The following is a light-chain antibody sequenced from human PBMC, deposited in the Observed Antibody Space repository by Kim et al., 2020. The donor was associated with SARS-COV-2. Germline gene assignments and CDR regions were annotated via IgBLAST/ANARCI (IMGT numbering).Light chain of an antibody. V-gene: IGKV3-20*01. CDR1: QSVSSSY. CDR3: QQYGTSPWT. Sequence: SPGERAPLSCRASQSVSSSYLAWYHQKPGQAPRLLIYGASSRATGIPDRFSGSGSGADFTLTISRLEPEDFAVYYCQQYGTSPWTFGQGTKVDIK. J-gene: IGKJ1*01. CDR2: GAS.